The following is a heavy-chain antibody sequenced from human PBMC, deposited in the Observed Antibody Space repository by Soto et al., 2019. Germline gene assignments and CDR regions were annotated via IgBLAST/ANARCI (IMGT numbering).Heavy chain of an antibody. CDR2: ISSSSSYI. D-gene: IGHD3-10*01. CDR1: GFTFSSYS. Sequence: EVQLVESGGGLVKPGGSLRLSCAASGFTFSSYSMNWVRQAPGKGLEWVSSISSSSSYIYYADSVKGRFTISRDNAKNSLYLQMNSLRAEDTAVYYCARDKIMVRGVIIKTLHGAFDIWGQGTMVTVSS. J-gene: IGHJ3*02. CDR3: ARDKIMVRGVIIKTLHGAFDI. V-gene: IGHV3-21*01.